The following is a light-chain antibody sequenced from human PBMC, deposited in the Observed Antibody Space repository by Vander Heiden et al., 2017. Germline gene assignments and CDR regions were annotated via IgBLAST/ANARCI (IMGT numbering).Light chain of an antibody. V-gene: IGLV7-43*01. CDR1: TGAVTSSFY. J-gene: IGLJ3*02. CDR2: SAT. CDR3: LLSAGGVWV. Sequence: QTVLPQVPSLTVSPGFTVALTCASTTGAVTSSFYPIWFQQKPGQAPRALIYSATNKYSWTPARFSGSLLGGKAALTLSGVQPEDEADYYCLLSAGGVWVFGGGTKVTVL.